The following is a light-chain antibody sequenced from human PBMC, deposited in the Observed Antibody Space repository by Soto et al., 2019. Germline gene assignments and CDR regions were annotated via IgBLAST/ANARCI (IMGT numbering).Light chain of an antibody. CDR1: SSDVGGYNY. CDR2: DVS. Sequence: QSVLTQPASVSGSPGQSITISCTGTSSDVGGYNYVSWYQQHAGKAPKLMIYDVSNRPSGVSNRFSGSKSGNTASLTISGLQGEDEADYYCSSYPSSDTLVFGTGTKVTVL. J-gene: IGLJ1*01. V-gene: IGLV2-14*01. CDR3: SSYPSSDTLV.